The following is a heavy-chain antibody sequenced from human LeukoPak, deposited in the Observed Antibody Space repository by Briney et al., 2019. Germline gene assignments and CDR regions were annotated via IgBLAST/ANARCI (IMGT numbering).Heavy chain of an antibody. Sequence: GGSLRLSCTVSGFTVSSNSMSWVRQAPGKGLEWVSFIYSDNTHYSDSVKGRFTISRDNSKNTLYLQMNSLRAEDTAVYYCARVGLTYWPPYFDYWGQGTLVTVSS. D-gene: IGHD1-26*01. CDR1: GFTVSSNS. J-gene: IGHJ4*02. CDR2: IYSDNT. CDR3: ARVGLTYWPPYFDY. V-gene: IGHV3-53*01.